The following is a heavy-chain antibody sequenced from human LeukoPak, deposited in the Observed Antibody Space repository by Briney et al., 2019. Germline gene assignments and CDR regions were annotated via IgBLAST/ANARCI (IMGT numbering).Heavy chain of an antibody. D-gene: IGHD3-22*01. Sequence: SETLSLTCAVYGGSISGYYWSWIRQPPGKGLEWIGEINHSGSTNYNPSLKSRVTISVDTSKNQFSLKLNSVTAADTAVYYCARGPLYYYDSSGSFDPWGQGTLVTVSS. CDR3: ARGPLYYYDSSGSFDP. J-gene: IGHJ5*02. V-gene: IGHV4-34*01. CDR2: INHSGST. CDR1: GGSISGYY.